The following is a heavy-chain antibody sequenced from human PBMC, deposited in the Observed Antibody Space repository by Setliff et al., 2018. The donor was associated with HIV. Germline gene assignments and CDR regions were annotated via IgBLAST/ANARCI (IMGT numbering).Heavy chain of an antibody. D-gene: IGHD3-16*01. Sequence: ASVKVSCKASGYIFTSHKIHWVRQAPGQGLEWMGGFIPILGIANSVHKFQGRLTMSRDASVSTAYLELRSLKFDDTAVYYCARGGTLFYWGQGTLVTVSS. CDR3: ARGGTLFY. J-gene: IGHJ4*02. V-gene: IGHV1-2*02. CDR2: FIPILGIA. CDR1: GYIFTSHK.